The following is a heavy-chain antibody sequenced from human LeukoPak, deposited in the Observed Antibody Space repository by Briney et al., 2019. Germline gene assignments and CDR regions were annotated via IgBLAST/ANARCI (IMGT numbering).Heavy chain of an antibody. CDR2: IHHSGST. CDR1: RGSFSGYY. Sequence: PSVTLSLTCAVYRGSFSGYYWSWIRQPPGKGLEWIGEIHHSGSTNYNPSLKSRVTISVDTSKNQFSLKLSSVTAADTAVYYCAREGDSSVYYDYWGQGTLVTVSS. D-gene: IGHD3-22*01. J-gene: IGHJ4*02. V-gene: IGHV4-34*01. CDR3: AREGDSSVYYDY.